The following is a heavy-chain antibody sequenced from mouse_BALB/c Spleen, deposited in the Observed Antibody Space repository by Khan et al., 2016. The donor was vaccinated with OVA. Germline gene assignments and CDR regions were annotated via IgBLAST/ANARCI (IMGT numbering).Heavy chain of an antibody. D-gene: IGHD2-3*01. Sequence: QVQLQQPGTELVRPGASVKLSCKASGYTFTNYWINWVRQRPGQGLEWIGNIYPSDSYTNYNQKFKDKATLTVDKSSSTAYMQHSSPTSESSAVYSSTIEEVDGSSFAYWGQGTLVTGSA. CDR3: TIEEVDGSSFAY. J-gene: IGHJ3*01. V-gene: IGHV1-69*02. CDR1: GYTFTNYW. CDR2: IYPSDSYT.